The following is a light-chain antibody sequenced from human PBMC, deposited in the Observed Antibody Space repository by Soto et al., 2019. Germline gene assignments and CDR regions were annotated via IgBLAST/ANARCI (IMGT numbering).Light chain of an antibody. CDR1: QSVPSKY. J-gene: IGKJ3*01. CDR2: GAS. V-gene: IGKV3D-15*01. Sequence: EIVLTQSPGTLSLSPGERATLSCRASQSVPSKYLAWYQQNPGQAPRLLIYGASNRATGIPDKFSGSGSGTEFTLTISSLQSEDSAVYYCHQYNSWPRGTFGPGTKVEIK. CDR3: HQYNSWPRGT.